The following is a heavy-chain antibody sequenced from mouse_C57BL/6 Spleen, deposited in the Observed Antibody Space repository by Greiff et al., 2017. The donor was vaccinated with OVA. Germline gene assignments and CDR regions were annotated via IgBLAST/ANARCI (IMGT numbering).Heavy chain of an antibody. CDR3: TTGGY. Sequence: EVNVVESGAELVRPGASVKLSCTASGFNIKDDYMHWVKQRPEQGLEWIGWIDPENGDTEYASKFQGKATITADTSSNTAYLQLSSLTSEDTAVYYCTTGGYWGQGTTLTVSS. V-gene: IGHV14-4*01. J-gene: IGHJ2*01. CDR1: GFNIKDDY. CDR2: IDPENGDT.